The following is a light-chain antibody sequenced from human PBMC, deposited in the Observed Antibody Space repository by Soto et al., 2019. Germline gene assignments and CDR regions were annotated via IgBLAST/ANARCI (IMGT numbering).Light chain of an antibody. Sequence: GSTPSPFTLSSTPGEIATLSCRASQSFRGLLAWYQQKPGQAPRLLIYGASSRATGIPDRFSGSGSGTDFTLTISRLEPEDFAVYYCQQYGSSPRTFGGGTRLEIK. CDR1: QSFRGL. V-gene: IGKV3-20*01. CDR2: GAS. CDR3: QQYGSSPRT. J-gene: IGKJ5*01.